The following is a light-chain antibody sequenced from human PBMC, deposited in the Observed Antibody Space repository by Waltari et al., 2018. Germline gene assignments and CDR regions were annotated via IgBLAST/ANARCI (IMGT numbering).Light chain of an antibody. CDR3: QQYYTSPLT. J-gene: IGKJ4*01. V-gene: IGKV4-1*01. CDR1: ESLLYTSNNQNF. Sequence: DIVMTQSPESLAVSLGERATITCRSSESLLYTSNNQNFLAWYQRKAGQPPKLLFYWASVRESGVPDRFSGSGSGTDFILSISSLQAEDVAVYYCQQYYTSPLTFGGGTKVEIK. CDR2: WAS.